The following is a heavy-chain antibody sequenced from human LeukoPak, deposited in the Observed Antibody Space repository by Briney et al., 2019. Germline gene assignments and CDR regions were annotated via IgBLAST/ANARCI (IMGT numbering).Heavy chain of an antibody. CDR1: GYSISSGYY. D-gene: IGHD6-13*01. CDR2: IYHSGST. J-gene: IGHJ5*02. Sequence: SETLSLTCTVSGYSISSGYYWGWIRQPPGKGLEWIGSIYHSGSTYYNPSLKSRVTISVDTSKNQFSLKLRSVTAADTAVYYCASLAAAGIRRFDPWGQGTLVTVSS. V-gene: IGHV4-38-2*02. CDR3: ASLAAAGIRRFDP.